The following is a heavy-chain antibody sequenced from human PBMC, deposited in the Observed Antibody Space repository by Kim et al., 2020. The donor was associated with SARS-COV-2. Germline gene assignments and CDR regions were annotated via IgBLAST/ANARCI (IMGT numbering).Heavy chain of an antibody. V-gene: IGHV4-31*02. CDR2: T. Sequence: TYYNPSLKSRVTISVDTSKNQFSLKLSSVTAADTAVYYCARDYSGRGFDYWGQGTLVTVSS. D-gene: IGHD5-18*01. J-gene: IGHJ4*02. CDR3: ARDYSGRGFDY.